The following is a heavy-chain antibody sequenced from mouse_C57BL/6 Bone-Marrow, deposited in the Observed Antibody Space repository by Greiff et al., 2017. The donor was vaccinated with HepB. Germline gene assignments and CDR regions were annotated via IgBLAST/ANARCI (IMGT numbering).Heavy chain of an antibody. CDR2: INPNNGGT. D-gene: IGHD1-1*01. CDR3: AREHDYYGSSYEYFDV. V-gene: IGHV1-26*01. Sequence: VQLQQSGPELVKPGASVKISCKASGYTFTDYYMNWVKQSHGKSLEWIGDINPNNGGTSYNQKFKGKATLTVDKSSSTAYMELRSLTSEDSAVYYWAREHDYYGSSYEYFDVWGTGTTVTVSS. CDR1: GYTFTDYY. J-gene: IGHJ1*03.